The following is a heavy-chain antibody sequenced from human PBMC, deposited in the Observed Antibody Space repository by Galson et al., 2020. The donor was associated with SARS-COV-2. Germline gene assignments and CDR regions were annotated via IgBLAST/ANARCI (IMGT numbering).Heavy chain of an antibody. CDR2: IWYDGSNK. J-gene: IGHJ6*02. CDR1: GFTFSSYG. CDR3: ATDREPIGYWSSASCYIMDV. Sequence: GGSLRLSCAASGFTFSSYGMHWVRQAPGKGLEWVAVIWYDGSNKYYADSVKGRFTISRDNSKNTLYLQMNSLRAEDTAVYYCATDREPIGYWSSASCYIMDVWGQGTTVTVSS. V-gene: IGHV3-33*01. D-gene: IGHD2-2*02.